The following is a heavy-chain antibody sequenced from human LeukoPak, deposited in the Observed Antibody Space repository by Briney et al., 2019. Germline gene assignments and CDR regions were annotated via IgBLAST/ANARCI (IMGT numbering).Heavy chain of an antibody. CDR1: GFTFSSYG. Sequence: GGSLRLSCAASGFTFSSYGMHWVRQASGKGLEWVAVISYDGSNKYYADSVKGRFTISRDNSKNTLYLQMNSLRAEDTAVYYCAKDRVYSSGWYYTPGGDYWGQGTLVTVSS. V-gene: IGHV3-30*18. CDR2: ISYDGSNK. J-gene: IGHJ4*02. D-gene: IGHD6-19*01. CDR3: AKDRVYSSGWYYTPGGDY.